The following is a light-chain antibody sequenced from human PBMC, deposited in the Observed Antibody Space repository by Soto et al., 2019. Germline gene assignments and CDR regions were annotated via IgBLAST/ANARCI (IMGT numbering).Light chain of an antibody. CDR1: QSISSN. Sequence: IVMTQCPATLSGSPVYIATFSSKPCQSISSNLAWYQQKPGQAPRLLMFRTSSRATGFPARFSGSGSGTEFNLTISSLQSEDSGVYYCQQYNKWPRATFGGGTKVDIK. V-gene: IGKV3-15*01. CDR3: QQYNKWPRAT. CDR2: RTS. J-gene: IGKJ4*01.